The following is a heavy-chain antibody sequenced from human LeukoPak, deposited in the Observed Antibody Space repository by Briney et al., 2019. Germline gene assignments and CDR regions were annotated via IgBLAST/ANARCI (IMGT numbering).Heavy chain of an antibody. Sequence: ASVKVSCKASGGTFTSYDINWVRQATGQGLEWMGWMNPNSGNTGYAQKFQGRVTMTRNTSISTAYMELSSLRSEDTAVYYCAAGVRRYYDFWSGYYAAGNYYYGMDVWGQGTTVTVSS. D-gene: IGHD3-3*01. J-gene: IGHJ6*02. CDR2: MNPNSGNT. CDR1: GGTFTSYD. V-gene: IGHV1-8*01. CDR3: AAGVRRYYDFWSGYYAAGNYYYGMDV.